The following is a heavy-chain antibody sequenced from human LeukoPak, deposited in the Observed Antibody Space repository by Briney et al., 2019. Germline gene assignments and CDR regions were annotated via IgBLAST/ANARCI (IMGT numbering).Heavy chain of an antibody. CDR3: ARDNSDPSGYYPDY. V-gene: IGHV4-4*02. Sequence: SGTLSLTCAVSGGSISSSNWWSWVRQPPGKGLEWIGEIYHSGSTNYNPSLKSRVTISVDKSKNQFSLKLSSVTAADTAVYYCARDNSDPSGYYPDYWGQGTLVTVSS. D-gene: IGHD3-22*01. CDR2: IYHSGST. CDR1: GGSISSSNW. J-gene: IGHJ4*02.